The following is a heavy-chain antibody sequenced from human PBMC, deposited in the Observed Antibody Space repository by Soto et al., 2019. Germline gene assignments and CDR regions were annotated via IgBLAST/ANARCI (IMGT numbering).Heavy chain of an antibody. CDR2: ISYDGSNK. V-gene: IGHV3-30*04. Sequence: QVQLVESGGGVVQPGRSLRLSCAASGFTFSSYAMHWVRQAPGKGLEWVAVISYDGSNKYYADSVKGRFTISRDNSKNTLYLQMNSLRAEDTAVYYCAVGVYYYYYGMDVWGQGTTVTVSS. CDR1: GFTFSSYA. J-gene: IGHJ6*02. CDR3: AVGVYYYYYGMDV.